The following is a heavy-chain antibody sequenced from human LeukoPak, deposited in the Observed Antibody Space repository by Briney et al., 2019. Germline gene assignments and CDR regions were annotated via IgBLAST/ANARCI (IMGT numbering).Heavy chain of an antibody. J-gene: IGHJ4*02. CDR2: TIPILGIA. Sequence: GASVKVSCKASGGTFSSYAISWVRQAPGQGLEWMGRTIPILGIANYAQKFQGRVTITADKSTSTAYMELSSLRSEDTAVYYCARVTRYFDWLGVLDYWGQGTLVTVSS. V-gene: IGHV1-69*04. CDR1: GGTFSSYA. CDR3: ARVTRYFDWLGVLDY. D-gene: IGHD3-9*01.